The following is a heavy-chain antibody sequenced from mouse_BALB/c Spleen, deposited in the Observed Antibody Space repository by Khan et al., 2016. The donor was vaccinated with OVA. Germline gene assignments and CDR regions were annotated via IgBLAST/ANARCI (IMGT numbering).Heavy chain of an antibody. CDR2: TDPANGNT. J-gene: IGHJ2*01. Sequence: EVQLQQSGAELVKPAASLKLSCTASGYYIKDIYIHWVKQRPEKGLERIRRTDPANGNTKYDPKFQGKATITADTSSNTAYLQLSSLTSEDTAVYYCRISTINAWGQGTTLTVSS. CDR1: GYYIKDIY. V-gene: IGHV14-3*02. CDR3: RISTINA.